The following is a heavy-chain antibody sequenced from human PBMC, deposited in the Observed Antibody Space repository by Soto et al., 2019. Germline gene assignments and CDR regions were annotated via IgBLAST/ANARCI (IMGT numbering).Heavy chain of an antibody. CDR1: GFTFSSYA. Sequence: GGSLRLSCAASGFTFSSYAMSWVRQAPGKGLEWVSAISGSGGSTYYADSVKGRFTISRDNSKNTLYLQMNSLGAEDTAVYYCARDLSAAGTWIGYYGMDVWGQGTTVTVSS. D-gene: IGHD6-13*01. V-gene: IGHV3-23*01. CDR2: ISGSGGST. CDR3: ARDLSAAGTWIGYYGMDV. J-gene: IGHJ6*02.